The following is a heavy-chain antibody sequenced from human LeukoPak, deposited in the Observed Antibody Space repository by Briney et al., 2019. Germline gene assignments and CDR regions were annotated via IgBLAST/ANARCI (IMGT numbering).Heavy chain of an antibody. CDR1: GYTFTSYG. D-gene: IGHD2-15*01. J-gene: IGHJ6*03. CDR2: ISAYNGNT. Sequence: ASVKVSCKASGYTFTSYGISWVRQAPGQGLEWMGWISAYNGNTNYAQELQGRVTMTTDTSTSTAYMELRSLRSDDTAVYYCARDFGGYCSGGSCYYYYYMDVWGKGTTVTVSS. CDR3: ARDFGGYCSGGSCYYYYYMDV. V-gene: IGHV1-18*01.